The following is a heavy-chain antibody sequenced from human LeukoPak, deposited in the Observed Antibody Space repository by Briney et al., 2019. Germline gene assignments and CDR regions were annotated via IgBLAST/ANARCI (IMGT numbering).Heavy chain of an antibody. CDR2: INSDGNTT. CDR1: GFTFSSYW. Sequence: SGGSLRLSCAASGFTFSSYWMHWVRQAPGKGLVWVSRINSDGNTTSYADSVKGRFTISRDNAKNTLYLQMNSLRAEDTAVYYCARAVDCSSTSCTRAFDIWGQGTMVTVSS. CDR3: ARAVDCSSTSCTRAFDI. J-gene: IGHJ3*02. V-gene: IGHV3-74*01. D-gene: IGHD2-2*01.